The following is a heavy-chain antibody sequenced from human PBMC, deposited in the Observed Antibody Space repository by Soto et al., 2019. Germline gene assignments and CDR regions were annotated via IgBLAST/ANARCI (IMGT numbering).Heavy chain of an antibody. Sequence: QVQLVQSGAEVKKPGASVRVSCKASGYTFTGNFMHWVRQAPGQGLEWVGWINPNNGVTKYAQKFQGRVTLTRDTSTTTAYMDLSRVRSDDTAVYYCARDRVWPSPSPESFQFYYGMDVWGPGTTVTVSS. D-gene: IGHD6-6*01. CDR3: ARDRVWPSPSPESFQFYYGMDV. V-gene: IGHV1-2*02. CDR2: INPNNGVT. J-gene: IGHJ6*02. CDR1: GYTFTGNF.